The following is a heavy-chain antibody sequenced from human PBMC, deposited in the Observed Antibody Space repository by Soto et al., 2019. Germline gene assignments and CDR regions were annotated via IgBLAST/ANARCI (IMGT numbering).Heavy chain of an antibody. D-gene: IGHD2-15*01. CDR3: ARQTVVVVAATRFLGGMDV. V-gene: IGHV1-2*02. Sequence: ASVKVSCKASGYTFTGYYMHWVRQAPGQGLEWMGWINPNSGGANYAQKFQGRVTMTRDTSISTAYMELSRLRSDDTAVYYCARQTVVVVAATRFLGGMDVWGQGTTVTVSS. J-gene: IGHJ6*02. CDR2: INPNSGGA. CDR1: GYTFTGYY.